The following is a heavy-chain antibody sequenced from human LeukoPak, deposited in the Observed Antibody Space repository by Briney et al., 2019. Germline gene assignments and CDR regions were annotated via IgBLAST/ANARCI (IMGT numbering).Heavy chain of an antibody. V-gene: IGHV4-59*01. CDR2: IYYSGST. CDR1: GGSISSYY. Sequence: NPSETLSLTCTVPGGSISSYYWSWIRQPPGKGLEWTGYIYYSGSTNYNPSLKSRVTISVDTSKNQFSLKLSSVTAADTAVYYCARDRDGPFDPWGQGTLVTVSS. D-gene: IGHD2-21*02. J-gene: IGHJ5*02. CDR3: ARDRDGPFDP.